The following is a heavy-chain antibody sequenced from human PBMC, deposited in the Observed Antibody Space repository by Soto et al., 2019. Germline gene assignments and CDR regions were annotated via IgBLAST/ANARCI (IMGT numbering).Heavy chain of an antibody. V-gene: IGHV4-59*01. CDR3: ARLEPWLVGGWIDP. Sequence: SETLSLTCTVSGGTISSYDWSWIRQPPGKGLEWIGYIYYSGSTNYNPSLKSRVTISVDTSNNQFSRKLSSMTAADTAVYYCARLEPWLVGGWIDPCGQGTPFTVSS. D-gene: IGHD6-19*01. J-gene: IGHJ5*02. CDR1: GGTISSYD. CDR2: IYYSGST.